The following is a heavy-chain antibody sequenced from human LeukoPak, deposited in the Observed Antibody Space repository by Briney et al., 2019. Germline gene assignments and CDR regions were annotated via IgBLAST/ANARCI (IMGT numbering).Heavy chain of an antibody. V-gene: IGHV4-34*01. Sequence: SETLSLTCAVYGGSFSGYYWSWIRQPPGKGLEWIGEINHSGSTNYNPSLKSRVTISVDTSKNQFSLKLTSVTAADTAVYYCARGTRGYGPETAFDYWGQGTLVTVSS. J-gene: IGHJ4*02. CDR3: ARGTRGYGPETAFDY. CDR1: GGSFSGYY. CDR2: INHSGST. D-gene: IGHD5-12*01.